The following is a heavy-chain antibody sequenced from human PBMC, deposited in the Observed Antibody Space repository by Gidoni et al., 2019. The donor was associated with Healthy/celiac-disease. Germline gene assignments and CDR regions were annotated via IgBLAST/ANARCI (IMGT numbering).Heavy chain of an antibody. CDR3: ARERYCSGGSCSSAFDY. J-gene: IGHJ4*02. D-gene: IGHD2-15*01. CDR1: GFTFSSSG. Sequence: QVQLVESGGGVVQPGRSLRLSCAASGFTFSSSGMHWVRQAPGKELEWVAVIWYDGSNKYYADSVKGRFTISRDNSKNTLYLQMNSLRAEDTAVYYCARERYCSGGSCSSAFDYWGQGTLVTVSS. CDR2: IWYDGSNK. V-gene: IGHV3-33*01.